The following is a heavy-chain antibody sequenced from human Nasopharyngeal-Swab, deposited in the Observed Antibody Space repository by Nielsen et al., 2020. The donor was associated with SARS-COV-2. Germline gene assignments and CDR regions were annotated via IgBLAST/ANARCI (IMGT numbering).Heavy chain of an antibody. Sequence: WIRQPPGKGLEWVSAISGTGGSTHYANSVKGRFIISRDNSKNTLDLQMSNLRAEDTAIYYCAKVGAWGYNYGYDYFDYWGQGTLVTVSS. CDR2: ISGTGGST. CDR3: AKVGAWGYNYGYDYFDY. V-gene: IGHV3-23*01. J-gene: IGHJ4*02. D-gene: IGHD5-24*01.